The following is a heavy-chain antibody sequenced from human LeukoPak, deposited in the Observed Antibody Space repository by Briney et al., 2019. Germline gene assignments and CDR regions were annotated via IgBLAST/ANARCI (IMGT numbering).Heavy chain of an antibody. J-gene: IGHJ6*02. V-gene: IGHV3-30*18. CDR1: GFTFSSYG. CDR3: AKGGLSTTVTTHGMDA. CDR2: ISYDGSNK. Sequence: GGSLRLSCAASGFTFSSYGMHWVRQAPGKGLEWVAVISYDGSNKYYADSVKGRFTISRDNSKNTLYLQMNSLRAEDTAVYYCAKGGLSTTVTTHGMDAWGQGTTVTVSS. D-gene: IGHD4-17*01.